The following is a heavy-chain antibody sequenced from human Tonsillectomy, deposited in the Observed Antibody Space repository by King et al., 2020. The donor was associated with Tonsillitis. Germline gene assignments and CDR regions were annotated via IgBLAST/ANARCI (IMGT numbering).Heavy chain of an antibody. CDR3: ARGGGLGWYFDL. V-gene: IGHV4-4*07. CDR2: MYISGTT. D-gene: IGHD3/OR15-3a*01. CDR1: GGSISNHY. Sequence: HVQLQESGPGLVKPSETLSLTCTVSGGSISNHYWSWIRQSAGKGLEWSGRMYISGTTNYTPSLKSRVTMSVDTSKNQFSLWLTSVTAADTAVYYCARGGGLGWYFDLWGRGTLVTVSS. J-gene: IGHJ2*01.